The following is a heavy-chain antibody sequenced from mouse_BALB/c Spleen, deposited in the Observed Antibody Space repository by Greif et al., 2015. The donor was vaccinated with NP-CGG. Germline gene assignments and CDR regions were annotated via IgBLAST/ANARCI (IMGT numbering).Heavy chain of an antibody. V-gene: IGHV5-6-4*01. Sequence: EVQVVESGGGLVKPGGSLKLSCAASGFTFSSYTMSWVRQTPEKRLEWVATISSGGSYTYYPDSVKGRFTISRDNAKNTLYLQMSSLKSEDTAMYYCTRDGNDAWFAYWGQGTLVTVSA. D-gene: IGHD2-1*01. CDR1: GFTFSSYT. CDR3: TRDGNDAWFAY. CDR2: ISSGGSYT. J-gene: IGHJ3*01.